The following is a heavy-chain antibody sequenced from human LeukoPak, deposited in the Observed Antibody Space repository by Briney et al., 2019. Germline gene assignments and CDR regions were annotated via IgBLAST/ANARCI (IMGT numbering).Heavy chain of an antibody. D-gene: IGHD3-10*01. CDR3: ARGQYYGSETYWHTKWFDP. Sequence: ASVKVSCKASGGTFSNYVISWVRQAPGQGLEWIGGIIPMFGSATYSEKFQGRVTITTDESTSTGYMEMSRLTSEDTAVYYCARGQYYGSETYWHTKWFDPWGQGTPVTVSS. CDR1: GGTFSNYV. J-gene: IGHJ5*02. CDR2: IIPMFGSA. V-gene: IGHV1-69*05.